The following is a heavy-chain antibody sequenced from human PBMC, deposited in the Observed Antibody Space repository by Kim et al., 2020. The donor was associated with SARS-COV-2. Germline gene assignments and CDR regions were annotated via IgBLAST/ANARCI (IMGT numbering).Heavy chain of an antibody. D-gene: IGHD5-18*01. V-gene: IGHV4-39*01. J-gene: IGHJ5*02. CDR2: IYYSGST. CDR3: ARLNYGYSYGWIWFDP. Sequence: SETLSLTCTLSGGSISSSSYYWGWIRQPPGKGLEWIGSIYYSGSTYYNPSLKSRVTISVDTSKNQFSLKLSSVTAADTAVYYCARLNYGYSYGWIWFDPWGQGTLVTVSS. CDR1: GGSISSSSYY.